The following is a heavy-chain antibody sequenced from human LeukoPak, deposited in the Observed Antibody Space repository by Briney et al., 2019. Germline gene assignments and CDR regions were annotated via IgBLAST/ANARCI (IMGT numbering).Heavy chain of an antibody. J-gene: IGHJ4*02. V-gene: IGHV4-39*01. CDR2: IYYSGST. Sequence: SETLSLTCTVSGGSISSSSYYWGWVRQPPGTGLEWIGSIYYSGSTYYNPSLKSRVTISVDTSKNQFSLKLSSVTAADTAVYYCARLKSDYYDSSGYYYYFDYWGQGTLVTVSS. D-gene: IGHD3-22*01. CDR1: GGSISSSSYY. CDR3: ARLKSDYYDSSGYYYYFDY.